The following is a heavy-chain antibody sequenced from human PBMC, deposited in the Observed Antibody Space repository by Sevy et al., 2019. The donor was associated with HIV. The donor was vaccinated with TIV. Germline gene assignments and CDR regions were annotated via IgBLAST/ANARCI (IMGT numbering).Heavy chain of an antibody. V-gene: IGHV3-7*01. D-gene: IGHD6-13*01. Sequence: GESLKISCAASGFTFSSSSMTWVRQAPGKGLEWVATISQGGSEEYYVDSVKGRFTISRDNAKTSLYLQMNSLSAVDTAVYFCARFVSLGYWGQGTLVTVSS. CDR2: ISQGGSEE. CDR3: ARFVSLGY. CDR1: GFTFSSSS. J-gene: IGHJ4*02.